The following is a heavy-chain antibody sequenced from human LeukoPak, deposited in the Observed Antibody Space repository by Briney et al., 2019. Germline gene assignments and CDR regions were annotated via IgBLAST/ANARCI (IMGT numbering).Heavy chain of an antibody. Sequence: ASVKVSCKASGYTFTSNDINWVRQATGQGLEWMGWMNPNSGNTGYAQKFQGRVTMTRNTSISTAYMELSSLRSEDTAVYYCARIRDGYSDDYYYYYMDVWGKGTTVTISS. V-gene: IGHV1-8*02. D-gene: IGHD5-24*01. CDR1: GYTFTSND. CDR2: MNPNSGNT. CDR3: ARIRDGYSDDYYYYYMDV. J-gene: IGHJ6*03.